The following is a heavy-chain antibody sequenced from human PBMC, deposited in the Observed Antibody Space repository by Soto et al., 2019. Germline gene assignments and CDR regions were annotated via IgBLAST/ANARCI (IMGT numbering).Heavy chain of an antibody. Sequence: GGSLRLSCAASGFTFDDYAMHWVRQAPGKGLEWVSGISWNSGSIGYADSVKGRFTISRDNAKNSLYLQMNSLRAEDTALYYCAKDILRYSSGWYCNYWGQGTLVTVSS. CDR1: GFTFDDYA. D-gene: IGHD6-25*01. CDR3: AKDILRYSSGWYCNY. CDR2: ISWNSGSI. J-gene: IGHJ4*02. V-gene: IGHV3-9*01.